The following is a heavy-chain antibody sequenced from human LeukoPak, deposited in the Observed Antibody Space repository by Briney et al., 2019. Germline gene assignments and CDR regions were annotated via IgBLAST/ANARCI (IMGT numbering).Heavy chain of an antibody. J-gene: IGHJ4*02. Sequence: SWVRQXXGQGLEWMGWISAYNGNTNYAQKLQGRVTMTTDTSTSTAYMELRSLRSDDTAVYYCARLMGYSSGWYPDYWGQGTLVTVSS. CDR3: ARLMGYSSGWYPDY. CDR2: ISAYNGNT. D-gene: IGHD6-19*01. V-gene: IGHV1-18*01.